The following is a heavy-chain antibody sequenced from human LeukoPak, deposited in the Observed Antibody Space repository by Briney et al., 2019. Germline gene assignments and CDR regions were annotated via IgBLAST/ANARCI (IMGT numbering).Heavy chain of an antibody. CDR2: IYHTERT. D-gene: IGHD3-16*01. CDR3: AREKTVGGGLDAFDI. Sequence: SETLSLTCTVSGGSIGTYYWNWIRQPPGKGLEWIGYIYHTERTNYNPSLRSRVTISLDTSKNQFSLTLSSVTAAGTAVYYCAREKTVGGGLDAFDIWGQGTMVTVSS. J-gene: IGHJ3*02. CDR1: GGSIGTYY. V-gene: IGHV4-59*01.